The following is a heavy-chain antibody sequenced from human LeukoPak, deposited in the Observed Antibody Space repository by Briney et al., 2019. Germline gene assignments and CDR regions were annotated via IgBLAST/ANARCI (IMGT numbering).Heavy chain of an antibody. J-gene: IGHJ1*01. V-gene: IGHV1-24*01. Sequence: ASVKVSCKVSGYTLTELSMHWVRQAPGKGLEWMGGFDPEDGETIYAQKFQGRVTMTEDTSTDTAYMELSSLRSEDTAVYYCATANWNQISFQHWGQGTLVTVSS. CDR2: FDPEDGET. D-gene: IGHD1-1*01. CDR1: GYTLTELS. CDR3: ATANWNQISFQH.